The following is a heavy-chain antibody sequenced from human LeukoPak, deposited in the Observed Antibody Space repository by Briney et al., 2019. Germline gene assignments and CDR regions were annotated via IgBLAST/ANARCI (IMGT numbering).Heavy chain of an antibody. CDR1: GFTFSSYG. V-gene: IGHV3-15*01. CDR2: IKSKTDGGTT. J-gene: IGHJ4*02. D-gene: IGHD3-9*01. CDR3: TTPDILTGYYTYFDY. Sequence: GRSLRLSCAASGFTFSSYGMHWVRQAPGKGLEWVGRIKSKTDGGTTDYAAPVKGRFTISRDDSKNTLYLQMNSLKTEDTAVYYCTTPDILTGYYTYFDYWGQGTLVTVSS.